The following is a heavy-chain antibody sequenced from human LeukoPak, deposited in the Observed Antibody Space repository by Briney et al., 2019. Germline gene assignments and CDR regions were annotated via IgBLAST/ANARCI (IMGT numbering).Heavy chain of an antibody. D-gene: IGHD2-15*01. Sequence: PSETLSLTCTVSGGSISSYYWSWIRQPPGKGLEWIGYIYYSGSTNYNPSLKSRVTISVDTSKNQFSLKLSSVTAADTAVYYCARGRYYCSGGSCYSGRDYYFDYWGQGTLATVSS. J-gene: IGHJ4*02. CDR1: GGSISSYY. V-gene: IGHV4-59*01. CDR3: ARGRYYCSGGSCYSGRDYYFDY. CDR2: IYYSGST.